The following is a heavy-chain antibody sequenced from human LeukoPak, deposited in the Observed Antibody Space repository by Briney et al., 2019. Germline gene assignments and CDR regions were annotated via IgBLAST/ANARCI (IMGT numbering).Heavy chain of an antibody. CDR2: IYHSGTT. Sequence: PSETLSLTCAVSTYPISSGYYWGWVRQPPGKGLEWIGSIYHSGTTYYNPSLKSRVTISVDTSKNQFSLKLNSVTAADTAVYYCARPGYCSGGSCYWFDPWGQGTLVTVSS. J-gene: IGHJ5*02. CDR3: ARPGYCSGGSCYWFDP. CDR1: TYPISSGYY. V-gene: IGHV4-38-2*01. D-gene: IGHD2-15*01.